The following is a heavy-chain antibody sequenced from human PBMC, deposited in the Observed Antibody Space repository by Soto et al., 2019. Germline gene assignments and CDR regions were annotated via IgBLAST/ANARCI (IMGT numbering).Heavy chain of an antibody. J-gene: IGHJ4*02. Sequence: PGGSRILSCAASGFTFSSYWMSWVRQAPGTGLEWVANIKQDGSEKYYVDSVKGRFTISRDNAKNSLYLQMNSLRAEDTAVYYCARDHARACDYWGQGTLVTVSS. D-gene: IGHD2-2*01. CDR3: ARDHARACDY. CDR2: IKQDGSEK. CDR1: GFTFSSYW. V-gene: IGHV3-7*01.